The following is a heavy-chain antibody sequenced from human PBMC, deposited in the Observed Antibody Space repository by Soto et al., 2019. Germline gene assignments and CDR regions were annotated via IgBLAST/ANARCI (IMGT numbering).Heavy chain of an antibody. CDR3: AVPRITRIRGEPPAY. D-gene: IGHD3-10*01. CDR2: ITGSGGST. Sequence: GGSLRLSCTASGIIFSSFAMTWVRQAPGKGLEWVSSITGSGGSTYYADSVKGRFTISRDNSKNTLYLQMNSLRAEDTAIYYCAVPRITRIRGEPPAYWGQGTLVTVSS. V-gene: IGHV3-23*01. CDR1: GIIFSSFA. J-gene: IGHJ4*02.